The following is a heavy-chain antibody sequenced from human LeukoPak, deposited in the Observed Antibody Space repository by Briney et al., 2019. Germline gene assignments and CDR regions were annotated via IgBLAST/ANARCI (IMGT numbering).Heavy chain of an antibody. Sequence: PGGSLRLSCAASGFTFSSYAMSWVRQAPGKGLGWVSVISGSGGRTYYADSVRGRFTISRDNSKNTLYVQMNSLRAEDTAVYYCAKDQLAATIDYYFDYWGQGTLVTVSS. D-gene: IGHD5-12*01. CDR3: AKDQLAATIDYYFDY. V-gene: IGHV3-23*01. CDR1: GFTFSSYA. CDR2: ISGSGGRT. J-gene: IGHJ4*02.